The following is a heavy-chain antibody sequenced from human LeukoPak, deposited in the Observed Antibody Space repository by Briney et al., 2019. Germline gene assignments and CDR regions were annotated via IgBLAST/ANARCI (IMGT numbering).Heavy chain of an antibody. CDR3: ASGSYGISDY. V-gene: IGHV3-21*01. CDR1: GFTFSTYP. Sequence: GGSLRLSCAASGFTFSTYPMNWVRQAPGKGLEWVSSISSSSTYIYYADSVRGRFTISRDNAKNSLYLQMSSLRAEDTAVYYCASGSYGISDYWGQGTLVTVSS. D-gene: IGHD1-26*01. J-gene: IGHJ4*02. CDR2: ISSSSTYI.